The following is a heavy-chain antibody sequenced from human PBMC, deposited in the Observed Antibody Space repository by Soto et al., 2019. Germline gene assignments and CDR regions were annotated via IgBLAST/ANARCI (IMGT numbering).Heavy chain of an antibody. D-gene: IGHD3-22*01. V-gene: IGHV3-30*18. CDR2: SSYGGSNK. Sequence: PGGSLRLSCVASGFTFSAFGMHWVRQAPGKGQEWVAISSYGGSNKNYADSVKGRFTISRDNSKNTLYLQMNSLRAEDTAVYYCAKDTYYHDSSGYYVFDYWGQGTLVTVSS. CDR1: GFTFSAFG. J-gene: IGHJ4*02. CDR3: AKDTYYHDSSGYYVFDY.